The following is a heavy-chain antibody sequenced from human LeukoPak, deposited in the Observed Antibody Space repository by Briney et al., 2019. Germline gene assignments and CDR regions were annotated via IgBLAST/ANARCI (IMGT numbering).Heavy chain of an antibody. CDR3: ARHGRYCSSTSCPSNI. J-gene: IGHJ3*02. CDR2: IYYSGST. D-gene: IGHD2-2*01. V-gene: IGHV4-59*08. Sequence: SETLSLTCTVSGGSISSYYWSWIRQPPGKGLEWIGYIYYSGSTNYNPSLKSRVTISVDTSKNQFSLKLSSVTAADTAVYYCARHGRYCSSTSCPSNIWGQGTMVTVSS. CDR1: GGSISSYY.